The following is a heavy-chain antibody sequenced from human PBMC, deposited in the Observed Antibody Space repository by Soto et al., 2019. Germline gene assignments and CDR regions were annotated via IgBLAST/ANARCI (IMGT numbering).Heavy chain of an antibody. CDR2: IYYRGTT. Sequence: QVQLQESGPRLAKPSESLSLTCSVSGASLTRGVYYWSWVRQPPGRQLEWIGSIYYRGTTNYNPSLTVRVTISEDTSTNQASVTVKSVTAADTAVYFCARANCVRCPFDLWGQGTLVTVSS. CDR3: ARANCVRCPFDL. D-gene: IGHD1-1*01. CDR1: GASLTRGVYY. J-gene: IGHJ4*02. V-gene: IGHV4-61*08.